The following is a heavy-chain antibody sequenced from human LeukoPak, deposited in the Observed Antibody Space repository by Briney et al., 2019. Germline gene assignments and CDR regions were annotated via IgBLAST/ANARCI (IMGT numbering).Heavy chain of an antibody. CDR3: ARGGRSRYEIYRFDP. D-gene: IGHD5-12*01. V-gene: IGHV4-59*02. CDR1: GGSVRSHY. J-gene: IGHJ5*02. CDR2: IYYSGST. Sequence: SETLSLTCTVSGGSVRSHYWNWIRQPPGKGLEWIGYIYYSGSTNYNPSLKSRVTISVDTAKNQLSLKLSSVTAADTAVYYCARGGRSRYEIYRFDPWGQGTLVTVSS.